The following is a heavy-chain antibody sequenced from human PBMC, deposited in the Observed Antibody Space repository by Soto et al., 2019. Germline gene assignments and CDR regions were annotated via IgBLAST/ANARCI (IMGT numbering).Heavy chain of an antibody. CDR1: GFTFSSYG. D-gene: IGHD2-15*01. CDR3: ATRYCSGGSCYSFDY. Sequence: QVQLVESGGCVVQPGRSLRLSCAASGFTFSSYGMHWVRQAPGKGLEWVAVISYDGSNKYYADSVKGRFTISRDNSKNTLYLQMNSLRAEDTAVYYCATRYCSGGSCYSFDYWGQGTLVTVSS. CDR2: ISYDGSNK. V-gene: IGHV3-30*03. J-gene: IGHJ4*02.